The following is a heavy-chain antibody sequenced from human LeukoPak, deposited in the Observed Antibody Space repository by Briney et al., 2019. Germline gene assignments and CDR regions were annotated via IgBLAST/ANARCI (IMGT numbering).Heavy chain of an antibody. J-gene: IGHJ5*02. D-gene: IGHD2-2*01. V-gene: IGHV4-39*07. Sequence: SETLSLTCTVSGDSISNYYWGWIRQPPGKGLEWIGSIYYSGSTYYNPSLKSRVTISVDTSKNQFSLKLSSVTAADTAVYYCAREMTIVVVPAAFSGWFDPWGQGTLVTVSS. CDR3: AREMTIVVVPAAFSGWFDP. CDR1: GDSISNYY. CDR2: IYYSGST.